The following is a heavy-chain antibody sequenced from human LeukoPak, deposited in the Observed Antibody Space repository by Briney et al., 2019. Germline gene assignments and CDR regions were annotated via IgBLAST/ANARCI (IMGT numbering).Heavy chain of an antibody. Sequence: ASVKVSCKASGYTFTGYYMHWVRQAPGQGLEWMGRINPNSGGTNYAQKFQGRVTMTRDTSISTAYMELSRLRSDDTAVYYCARIRNYYDSSGYPFDYLGQGTLVTVSS. CDR2: INPNSGGT. D-gene: IGHD3-22*01. CDR3: ARIRNYYDSSGYPFDY. J-gene: IGHJ4*02. CDR1: GYTFTGYY. V-gene: IGHV1-2*06.